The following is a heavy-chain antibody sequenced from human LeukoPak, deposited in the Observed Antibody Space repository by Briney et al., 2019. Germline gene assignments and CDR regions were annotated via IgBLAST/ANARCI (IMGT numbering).Heavy chain of an antibody. V-gene: IGHV1-18*01. J-gene: IGHJ4*02. Sequence: ASVKVSCKASGYTFTSYGISWVRQAPGQGLEWMGWISAYNGNTNYAQKLQGRVTMTTDTSTSTAYMELRSLRSDDTAVYYCARGPLGVRGVIYFDYWGQGTLVTVSS. CDR2: ISAYNGNT. D-gene: IGHD3-10*01. CDR3: ARGPLGVRGVIYFDY. CDR1: GYTFTSYG.